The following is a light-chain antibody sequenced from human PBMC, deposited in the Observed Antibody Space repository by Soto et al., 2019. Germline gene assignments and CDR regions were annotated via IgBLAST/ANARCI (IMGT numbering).Light chain of an antibody. CDR3: QQYNSYPWT. V-gene: IGKV1-5*03. Sequence: DIQMTQSPSTLSASVGDRVTITCRASQSISSWLAWYQQKPGKAPKLLIYKASSLESGVPSRFSGSGSGTEFTLTISSLQPDDFATYYCQQYNSYPWTFGQRTK. CDR1: QSISSW. CDR2: KAS. J-gene: IGKJ1*01.